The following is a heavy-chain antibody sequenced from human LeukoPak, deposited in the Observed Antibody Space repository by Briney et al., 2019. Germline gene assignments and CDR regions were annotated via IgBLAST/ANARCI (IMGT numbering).Heavy chain of an antibody. D-gene: IGHD5-18*01. CDR2: TYYRSKWYN. CDR3: ARGYGYYFDY. J-gene: IGHJ4*02. V-gene: IGHV6-1*01. Sequence: SQTLSLTCAISGDSVSSNSAAWNRITQSPSRGLEWLGRTYYRSKWYNDYAVSVKNRITNNPDTSENHFSLQLNSVTPEDTAVYYCARGYGYYFDYWGQGTLVTVSS. CDR1: GDSVSSNSAA.